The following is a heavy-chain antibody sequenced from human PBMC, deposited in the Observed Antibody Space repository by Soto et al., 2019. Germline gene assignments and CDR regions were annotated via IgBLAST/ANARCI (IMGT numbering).Heavy chain of an antibody. V-gene: IGHV4-31*03. CDR2: IYYSGST. D-gene: IGHD2-15*01. CDR1: GGSISSGGYY. Sequence: SETLSLTCTVSGGSISSGGYYWSWIRQHPGKGLEWIGYIYYSGSTYYNPSLKSRVTISVDTSKNQFSLKLSSVTAADTAVYYCARDQEDENYYYMDVWGKGTTVTVS. CDR3: ARDQEDENYYYMDV. J-gene: IGHJ6*03.